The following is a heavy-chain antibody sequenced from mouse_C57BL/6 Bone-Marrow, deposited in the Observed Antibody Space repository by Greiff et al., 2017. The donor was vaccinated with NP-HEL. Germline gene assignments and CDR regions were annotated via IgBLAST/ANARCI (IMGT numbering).Heavy chain of an antibody. Sequence: QVQLQQSGAELARPGASVKLSCKASGYTFTSYGISWVKQRTGQGLEWIGEIYPRSGNTYYNEKFKGKATLTADKSSSTAYMELRSLTSEDSAVYFCARSPLYGSSSYWYFDVWGTGTTVTVSS. D-gene: IGHD1-1*01. V-gene: IGHV1-81*01. CDR3: ARSPLYGSSSYWYFDV. J-gene: IGHJ1*03. CDR2: IYPRSGNT. CDR1: GYTFTSYG.